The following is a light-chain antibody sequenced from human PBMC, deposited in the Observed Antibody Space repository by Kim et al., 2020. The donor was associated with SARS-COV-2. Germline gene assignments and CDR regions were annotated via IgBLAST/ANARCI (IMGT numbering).Light chain of an antibody. CDR1: QRVGSSC. CDR2: GAS. V-gene: IGKV3-20*01. J-gene: IGKJ1*01. CDR3: QQYGSFL. Sequence: SSPGERAPLSCRASQRVGSSCFACYQQQPGRAPTLLIYGASSRAAGIPDGFSGSGSGTDFSLTISRLLPDDFSVYYCQQYGSFLFGQGTKVDIK.